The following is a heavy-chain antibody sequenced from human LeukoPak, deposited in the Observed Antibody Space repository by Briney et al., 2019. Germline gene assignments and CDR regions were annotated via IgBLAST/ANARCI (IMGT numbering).Heavy chain of an antibody. CDR3: AREYGDFDY. V-gene: IGHV4-34*01. CDR1: GGSFSGYY. CDR2: INHSGST. J-gene: IGHJ4*02. D-gene: IGHD4-17*01. Sequence: TSETLSLTCAVYGGSFSGYYWSWIRQPPGKGLEWIGEINHSGSTNYNPSLKSRVTISVDTSKNQFSLKLSSVTAADTAVYYCAREYGDFDYWGRGTLVTVSS.